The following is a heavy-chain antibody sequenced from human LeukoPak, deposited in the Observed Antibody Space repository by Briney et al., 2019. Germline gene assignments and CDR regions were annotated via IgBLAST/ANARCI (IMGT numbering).Heavy chain of an antibody. D-gene: IGHD3-22*01. J-gene: IGHJ3*02. CDR2: ISGSAIYT. CDR1: GFSFSNYG. V-gene: IGHV3-23*01. CDR3: AKAYYYGSGGYVAFDI. Sequence: GGSLRLSCAASGFSFSNYGMSWVRQAPEKGLELVSAISGSAIYTYCADSVKGRFTISRDNSKNTLYLQMNSLRADDTAEYCCAKAYYYGSGGYVAFDIWGQGTMVTVSS.